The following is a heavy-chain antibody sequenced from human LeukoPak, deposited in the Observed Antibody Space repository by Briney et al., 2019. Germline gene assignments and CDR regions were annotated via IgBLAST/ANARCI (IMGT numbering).Heavy chain of an antibody. V-gene: IGHV4-59*11. D-gene: IGHD1-26*01. CDR3: AREQSGP. CDR1: GGSISSHY. J-gene: IGHJ5*02. CDR2: IYYSGST. Sequence: SETLSLTCTVSGGSISSHYWSWIRQPPGKGLEWIGYIYYSGSTNYNPSLKSRVTKSVDTSKNQFSLKLSSVTAADTAVYYCAREQSGPWGQGTLVTVSS.